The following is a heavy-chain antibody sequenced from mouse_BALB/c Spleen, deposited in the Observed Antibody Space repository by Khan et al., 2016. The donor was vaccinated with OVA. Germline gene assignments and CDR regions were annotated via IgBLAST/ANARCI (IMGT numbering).Heavy chain of an antibody. CDR3: ARMARTIN. CDR2: INSNGGSI. CDR1: GFTFSSYG. J-gene: IGHJ2*01. Sequence: EVKLEESGGGLVQPGGSLKLSCAASGFTFSSYGLSWVRQTPDKMMELVATINSNGGSIYYPDSVKGRFTISRDNAKNTLYLQMSSLKSEDTAMYYCARMARTINWGQGTTLTVSS. V-gene: IGHV5-6-3*01.